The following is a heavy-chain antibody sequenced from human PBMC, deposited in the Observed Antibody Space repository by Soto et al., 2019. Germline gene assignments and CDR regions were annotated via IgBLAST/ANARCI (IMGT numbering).Heavy chain of an antibody. CDR1: GFTFSTYS. J-gene: IGHJ3*01. V-gene: IGHV3-21*01. CDR3: ARDEVVVDSSAFGF. D-gene: IGHD2-15*01. CDR2: VSRDSESI. Sequence: EVQLVESGGGLVRPGGSLRLSCAGSGFTFSTYSMNWVRQAPGQGLEWVSTVSRDSESIYYADSVRGRFTISRDNAKKSLYLQMNSLRVEDTAVYYCARDEVVVDSSAFGFLGQGTMGTVSA.